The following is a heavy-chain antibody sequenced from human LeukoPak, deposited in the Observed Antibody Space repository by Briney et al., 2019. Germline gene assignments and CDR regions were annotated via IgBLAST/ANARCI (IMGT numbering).Heavy chain of an antibody. CDR3: AKDFRSYYYDTSGYFWDY. CDR2: MTGSAGST. Sequence: GGSLRLSCAASGVTFSNYAMSWVRQAPGKGLEWVSSMTGSAGSTYYADSVKGPFTISRENYKNTLYLQMNSLRAEDTAVYYCAKDFRSYYYDTSGYFWDYWGQGTLVTVSS. CDR1: GVTFSNYA. J-gene: IGHJ4*02. D-gene: IGHD3-22*01. V-gene: IGHV3-23*01.